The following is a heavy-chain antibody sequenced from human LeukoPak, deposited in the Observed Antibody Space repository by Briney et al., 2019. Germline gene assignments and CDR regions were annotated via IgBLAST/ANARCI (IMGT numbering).Heavy chain of an antibody. V-gene: IGHV3-15*01. J-gene: IGHJ4*02. CDR1: GFTFSNAW. D-gene: IGHD3-3*01. CDR2: IKSKTDGGTT. CDR3: TTAMTLPPQFGLIVLEWSFDY. Sequence: GGSLRLSCAASGFTFSNAWMSWVRQAPGKGLEWVGRIKSKTDGGTTDYAAPVKGRFTISRDDSKNTLYLQMNSLKTEDTAVYYCTTAMTLPPQFGLIVLEWSFDYWGQGTLVTVSS.